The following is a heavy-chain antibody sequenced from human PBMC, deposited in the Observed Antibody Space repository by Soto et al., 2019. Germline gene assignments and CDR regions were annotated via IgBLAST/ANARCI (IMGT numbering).Heavy chain of an antibody. CDR2: ISGSGGST. J-gene: IGHJ4*02. Sequence: PGGSLRLSCAASGFTFSSYAMSWVRQAPGKGLEWVSAISGSGGSTYYADSVRGRFTMSRDSAKNSLFLQMDGLRAEDTAVYYCARAKLVVEGRFDYWGQGTLVTVSS. CDR3: ARAKLVVEGRFDY. CDR1: GFTFSSYA. V-gene: IGHV3-23*01. D-gene: IGHD3-22*01.